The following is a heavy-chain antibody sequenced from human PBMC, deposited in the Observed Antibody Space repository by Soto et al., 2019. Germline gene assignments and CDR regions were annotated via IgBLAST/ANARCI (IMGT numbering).Heavy chain of an antibody. J-gene: IGHJ4*02. V-gene: IGHV3-9*01. Sequence: EVQLVESGGGLVQPGRSLRLSCAASGFTFDDYAMHWVRQAPGKGLEWVSGISWNSGSIGYADSVKGRFTISRDNAKNSLYLQMNSLRAEDTALYYCASLRRYCSGGSCDSIDYWGQGTLVTVSS. D-gene: IGHD2-15*01. CDR1: GFTFDDYA. CDR3: ASLRRYCSGGSCDSIDY. CDR2: ISWNSGSI.